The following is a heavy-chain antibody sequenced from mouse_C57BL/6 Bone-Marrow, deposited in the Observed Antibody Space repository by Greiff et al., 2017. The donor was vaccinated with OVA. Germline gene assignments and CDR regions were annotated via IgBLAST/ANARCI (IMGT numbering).Heavy chain of an antibody. Sequence: EVQLQQSGGGLVQPKGSLKLSCAASGFSFNTYAMNWVRQAPGKGLEWVARIRSKSNNYATYYADSVKDRFTISRDDSESMLYLQMNNLKTEDTAMYYCVRPRGAYYEAMDYWGQGTSVTVSS. CDR2: IRSKSNNYAT. D-gene: IGHD2-10*01. CDR1: GFSFNTYA. CDR3: VRPRGAYYEAMDY. V-gene: IGHV10-1*01. J-gene: IGHJ4*01.